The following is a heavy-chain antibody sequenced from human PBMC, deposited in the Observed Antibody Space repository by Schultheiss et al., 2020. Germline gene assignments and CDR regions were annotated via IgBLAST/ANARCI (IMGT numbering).Heavy chain of an antibody. V-gene: IGHV3-30*03. CDR1: GFTFSSYG. CDR2: ISYDGSNK. J-gene: IGHJ6*02. CDR3: ARDHFSYYDFWSGYYNYYYYGMDV. D-gene: IGHD3-3*01. Sequence: GGSLRLSCAASGFTFSSYGMHWVRQAPGKGLEWVAVISYDGSNKYYADSVKGRFTISRDNSKNTLYLQMNSLRAEDTAVYYCARDHFSYYDFWSGYYNYYYYGMDVWGQGTTVTVS.